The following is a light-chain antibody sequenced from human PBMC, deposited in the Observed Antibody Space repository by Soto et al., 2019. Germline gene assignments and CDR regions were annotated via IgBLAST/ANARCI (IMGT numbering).Light chain of an antibody. CDR2: GAS. J-gene: IGKJ3*01. V-gene: IGKV3-20*01. CDR3: QQYGSSPHT. Sequence: EIVLTQSPGTLSLSPGERATLSCRASQSVSSSYLAWYQQKPGQAPRLLIYGASSRATGIPDRFSGSGSGTDFTLTISRLEPEDFAVYYCQQYGSSPHTFDPGTKVEI. CDR1: QSVSSSY.